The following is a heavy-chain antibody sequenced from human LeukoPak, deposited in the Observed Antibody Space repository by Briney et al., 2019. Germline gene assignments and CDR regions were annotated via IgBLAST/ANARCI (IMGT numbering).Heavy chain of an antibody. Sequence: GGSPRLSCAASGFTFSSYSMTWVRQAPGKGLEWVSSISSSSSYIYYADSVKGRFTISRDNAKNSLYLQMNSLRAEDTAVYYCARDVAYYDSSGYLDYWGQGTLVTVSS. CDR2: ISSSSSYI. J-gene: IGHJ4*02. CDR1: GFTFSSYS. V-gene: IGHV3-21*01. CDR3: ARDVAYYDSSGYLDY. D-gene: IGHD3-22*01.